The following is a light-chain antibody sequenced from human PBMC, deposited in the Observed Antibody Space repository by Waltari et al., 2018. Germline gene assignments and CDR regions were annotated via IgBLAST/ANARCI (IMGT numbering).Light chain of an antibody. CDR3: MQSIQLPLT. Sequence: DIVMTQTPLSLSVTPGQPASISCKSSQSLLHTDGKTYLSWYLQKPGQPPHLLLYEVSNRFSGVPERFSGSGSGTDFTLKISRVEAEDVGVYSCMQSIQLPLTFGGGTKVEIK. V-gene: IGKV2D-29*01. CDR2: EVS. CDR1: QSLLHTDGKTY. J-gene: IGKJ4*01.